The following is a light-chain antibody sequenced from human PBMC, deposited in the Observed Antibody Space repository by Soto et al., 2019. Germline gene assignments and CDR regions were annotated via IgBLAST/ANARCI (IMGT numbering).Light chain of an antibody. J-gene: IGKJ5*01. CDR1: QSFRGL. CDR3: QQYGSSPRT. Sequence: EVMFTQSPVTRSLSPVERATGSFMASQSFRGLLAWYQQKPGQAPRLLIYDAYNRATGIPDRFSGSGSGTDFTLTISRLEPEDFAVYYCQQYGSSPRTFGQGTRLEIK. CDR2: DAY. V-gene: IGKV3-20*01.